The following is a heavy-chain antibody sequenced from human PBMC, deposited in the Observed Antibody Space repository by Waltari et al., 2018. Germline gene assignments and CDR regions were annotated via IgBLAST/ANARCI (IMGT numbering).Heavy chain of an antibody. V-gene: IGHV3-7*04. CDR3: ARDEWTNYYHY. CDR1: GFTLSSYW. D-gene: IGHD2-8*01. Sequence: EVQLVESGGGLVQPGGSLRLACAASGFTLSSYWMTWVRQAPGTGLGWVANIKTDGSNKYYADSVKGRFTVSRDNAKNSLYLQMNSLRPEDTAVYYCARDEWTNYYHYWGQGTLVTVAS. J-gene: IGHJ4*02. CDR2: IKTDGSNK.